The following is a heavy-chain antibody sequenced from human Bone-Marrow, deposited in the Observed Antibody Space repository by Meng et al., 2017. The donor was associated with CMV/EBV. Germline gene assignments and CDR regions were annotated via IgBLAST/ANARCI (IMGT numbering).Heavy chain of an antibody. Sequence: ASGKVSCKASGYTFTSYDINWVRQATGQGLEWMGWMNPNSGNTGYAQKFQGRVTITRNTSISTAYMELSSLRSEDTAVYYCARGGSGWHTTYYYYGMDVWGQGTTVTVSS. CDR2: MNPNSGNT. D-gene: IGHD6-19*01. J-gene: IGHJ6*02. CDR1: GYTFTSYD. V-gene: IGHV1-8*03. CDR3: ARGGSGWHTTYYYYGMDV.